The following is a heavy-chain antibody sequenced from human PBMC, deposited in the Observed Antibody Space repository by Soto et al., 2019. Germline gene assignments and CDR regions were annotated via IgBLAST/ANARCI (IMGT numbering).Heavy chain of an antibody. Sequence: QITLKESGPTLVKPTQTLTLTCTFSGFSLTTSGVGVGWIRQPPGKALEWLALIYWDEDKRYSPSLKNRLTNTKDTSKNQLVLIMTHMDPLDTATYYCAHDSSGLYGFDYWGQGTLVTVSS. V-gene: IGHV2-5*02. CDR2: IYWDEDK. D-gene: IGHD6-19*01. J-gene: IGHJ4*02. CDR1: GFSLTTSGVG. CDR3: AHDSSGLYGFDY.